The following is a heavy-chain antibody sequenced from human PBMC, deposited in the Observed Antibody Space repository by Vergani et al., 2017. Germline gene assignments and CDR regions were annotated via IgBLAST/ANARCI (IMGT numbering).Heavy chain of an antibody. Sequence: EVQLVQSGAEVKKPGESLKISCQGSGYSITNYWIAWVRQRTGKGLEWMGIIYAGDSDVRYSPSFQGQVTMSVDKSLSTAYLQWSSMKASDTATYYCARHVPCGDGACLHFDHWGQGTQVTVSS. V-gene: IGHV5-51*01. CDR1: GYSITNYW. CDR3: ARHVPCGDGACLHFDH. D-gene: IGHD2-21*01. J-gene: IGHJ4*02. CDR2: IYAGDSDV.